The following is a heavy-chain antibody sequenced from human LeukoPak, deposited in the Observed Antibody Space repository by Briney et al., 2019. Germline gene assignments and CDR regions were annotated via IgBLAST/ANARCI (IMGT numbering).Heavy chain of an antibody. V-gene: IGHV6-1*01. CDR1: GDSVSSKITA. Sequence: SQTLSLTCAISGDSVSSKITAWNWIRQSPSRGLEWLGRTYYRSKWYNDYAVSVKSRITINPDTSKNQFSLQLNSVTPEDTAVYYCAREPSALELGYSSGWYEPVPYDYWGQGTLATVSS. CDR2: TYYRSKWYN. D-gene: IGHD6-19*01. J-gene: IGHJ4*02. CDR3: AREPSALELGYSSGWYEPVPYDY.